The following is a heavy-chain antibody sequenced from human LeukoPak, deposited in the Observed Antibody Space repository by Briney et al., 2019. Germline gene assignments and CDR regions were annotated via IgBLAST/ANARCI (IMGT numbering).Heavy chain of an antibody. CDR3: AREVRGVSVDV. Sequence: PSETLSLTCTVSGGSISSYYWSWIRQPPGKGLEWIGYIYYSGSTNYNPSLKSRVTISVDTSKNQFSLKLSFVTAADTAVYYCAREVRGVSVDVWGKGTTVTVSS. V-gene: IGHV4-59*01. J-gene: IGHJ6*04. CDR2: IYYSGST. D-gene: IGHD3-10*01. CDR1: GGSISSYY.